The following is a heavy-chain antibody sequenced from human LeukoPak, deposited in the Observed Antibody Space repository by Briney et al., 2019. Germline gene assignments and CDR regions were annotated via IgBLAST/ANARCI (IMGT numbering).Heavy chain of an antibody. D-gene: IGHD3-9*01. J-gene: IGHJ4*02. CDR2: IYPSGGST. CDR3: ARGSRPVYNLLTGKRYFDY. V-gene: IGHV1-46*01. CDR1: GYTFTTYY. Sequence: ASVKVSCKASGYTFTTYYVHWVRQAPGQGLEWMGIIYPSGGSTTYAQKFRGRLTMTRDMSTSTVYMELSSLRSEDTAVYYCARGSRPVYNLLTGKRYFDYWGQGTCSPSPQ.